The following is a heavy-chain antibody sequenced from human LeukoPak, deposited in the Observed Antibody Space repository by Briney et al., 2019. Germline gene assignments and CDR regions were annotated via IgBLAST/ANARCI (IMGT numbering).Heavy chain of an antibody. CDR2: ISYDGSNK. D-gene: IGHD5-12*01. Sequence: GRSLRLSCAASGFTFSSYAMHWVRQAPGKGLEWVAVISYDGSNKYYADSVKCRFTISRDNSKNTLYLQMNSLRAEDTAVYYCARDSVGYSGYVDWLVPDYWGQGTLVTVSS. CDR1: GFTFSSYA. CDR3: ARDSVGYSGYVDWLVPDY. J-gene: IGHJ4*02. V-gene: IGHV3-30-3*01.